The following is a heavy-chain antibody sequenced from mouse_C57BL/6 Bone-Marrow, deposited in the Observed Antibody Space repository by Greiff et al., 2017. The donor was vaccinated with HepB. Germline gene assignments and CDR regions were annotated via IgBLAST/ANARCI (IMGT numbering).Heavy chain of an antibody. J-gene: IGHJ1*03. Sequence: EVKVVESGGGLVQSGRSLRLSCATSGFTFSDFYMEWVRQAPGKGLEWIAASRNKANDYTTEYSASVKGRFIVSRDTSQSILYLQMNALRAEDTAIYYCARVKRSGNWYFDVWGTGTTVTVSS. CDR1: GFTFSDFY. V-gene: IGHV7-1*01. CDR2: SRNKANDYTT. D-gene: IGHD4-1*01. CDR3: ARVKRSGNWYFDV.